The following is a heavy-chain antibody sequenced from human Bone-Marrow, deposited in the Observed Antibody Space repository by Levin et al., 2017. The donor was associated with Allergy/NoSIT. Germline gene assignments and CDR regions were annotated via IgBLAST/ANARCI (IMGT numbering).Heavy chain of an antibody. V-gene: IGHV3-11*06. CDR2: ISSASTYT. CDR1: GFTFSQFY. CDR3: ARVDFWSGYSLYYYYYMDA. D-gene: IGHD3-3*01. Sequence: AGGSLRLSCAASGFTFSQFYMSWIRQAPGKGLEWVSYISSASTYTNYADSVKGRFTISRDNAKNSVFLQMNSLRAEDTAVYYCARVDFWSGYSLYYYYYMDAWGKGTTVTVSS. J-gene: IGHJ6*03.